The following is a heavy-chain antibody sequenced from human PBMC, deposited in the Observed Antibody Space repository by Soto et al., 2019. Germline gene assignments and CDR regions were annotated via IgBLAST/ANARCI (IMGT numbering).Heavy chain of an antibody. J-gene: IGHJ2*01. V-gene: IGHV1-69*01. D-gene: IGHD4-17*01. CDR1: GGTFSSYA. CDR3: ARVYGDYTSLYWYFDL. Sequence: QVQLVQSGAEVKKPGSSVKVSCKASGGTFSSYAISWVRQAPGQGLEWMGGLIPIFGTANYAQKFQGRVTITADESTSTADMELSSLRSEDTAVYYCARVYGDYTSLYWYFDLWGRGTLVTVSS. CDR2: LIPIFGTA.